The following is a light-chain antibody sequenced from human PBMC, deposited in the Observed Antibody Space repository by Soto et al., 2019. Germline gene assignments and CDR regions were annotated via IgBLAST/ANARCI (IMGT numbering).Light chain of an antibody. V-gene: IGLV1-51*01. CDR2: DDD. Sequence: QSVLTQPPSVSAAPGQDVTISCSGSTSNIEDNYVSWYQQLPGTAPKLLIFDDDKRPSGIPDRFSGSKSGTSATLGITGLQTGDEADYYCGTWDISLSHVVFGGVTKLTVL. J-gene: IGLJ2*01. CDR1: TSNIEDNY. CDR3: GTWDISLSHVV.